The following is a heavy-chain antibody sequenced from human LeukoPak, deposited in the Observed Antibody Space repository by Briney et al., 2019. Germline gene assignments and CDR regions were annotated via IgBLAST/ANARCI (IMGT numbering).Heavy chain of an antibody. CDR1: GGSISSSNW. CDR3: ARDSSSQLLSYYYYMDV. V-gene: IGHV4-4*02. Sequence: SETLSLTCAVSGGSISSSNWWSWVRQPPGKGLEWIGEIYHSGSTNYNPSLKSRVTMSVDTSKNQFSLKLSSVTAADTAAYYCARDSSSQLLSYYYYMDVWGKGTTVTVSS. D-gene: IGHD2-2*01. CDR2: IYHSGST. J-gene: IGHJ6*03.